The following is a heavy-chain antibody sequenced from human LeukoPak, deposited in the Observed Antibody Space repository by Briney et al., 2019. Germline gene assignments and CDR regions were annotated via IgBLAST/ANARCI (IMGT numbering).Heavy chain of an antibody. D-gene: IGHD3-22*01. CDR2: INPNSGGT. V-gene: IGHV1-2*02. CDR1: GYTFTGYY. J-gene: IGHJ4*02. Sequence: ASVKVSCKACGYTFTGYYMHCVRQAPGQGLEWMGGINPNSGGTNYAQKFQGRVTMTRDTSISTAYMELSRLRSDDTAVYYCARDQRDSSGYHLDYWGQGTLVTVSS. CDR3: ARDQRDSSGYHLDY.